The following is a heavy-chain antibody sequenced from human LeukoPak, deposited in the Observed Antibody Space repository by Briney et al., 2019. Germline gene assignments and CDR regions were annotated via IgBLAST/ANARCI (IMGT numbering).Heavy chain of an antibody. CDR3: AKVKSYGSGSQPDY. V-gene: IGHV3-23*01. CDR1: GFTFSSYG. Sequence: GGTLRLSCAASGFTFSSYGMSWVRQAPGKGLEWVSAISGSGGSTYYADSVKGRFTFSRDNSKNTLYLQMNSLRAEDTAVYYCAKVKSYGSGSQPDYWGQGTLVTVSS. D-gene: IGHD3-10*01. J-gene: IGHJ4*02. CDR2: ISGSGGST.